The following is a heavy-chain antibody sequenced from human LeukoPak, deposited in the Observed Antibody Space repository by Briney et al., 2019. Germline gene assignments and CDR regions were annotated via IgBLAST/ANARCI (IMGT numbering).Heavy chain of an antibody. Sequence: GGSLRLSCAASGFTFSSHSMNWVRQAPGKGLEWVSSISSSSSYIYYADSVKGRFTISRDNAKNSLYLQMNSLRAEDTAVYYCARDIRRAGYYYYGMDVWGQGATVTVSS. CDR2: ISSSSSYI. V-gene: IGHV3-21*01. CDR1: GFTFSSHS. CDR3: ARDIRRAGYYYYGMDV. D-gene: IGHD2-21*01. J-gene: IGHJ6*02.